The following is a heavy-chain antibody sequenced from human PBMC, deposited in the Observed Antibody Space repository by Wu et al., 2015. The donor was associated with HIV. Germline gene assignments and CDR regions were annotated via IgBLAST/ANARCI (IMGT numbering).Heavy chain of an antibody. CDR1: GGTFNSYA. CDR2: IIPMFGTA. J-gene: IGHJ4*02. CDR3: AGGGGRTSMDPFDF. D-gene: IGHD5-18*01. Sequence: QVQLVQSGAEVKKPGSSVKVSCKASGGTFNSYAINWVRQAPGQGLEWMGGIIPMFGTANYEQKFQGRVTITTDESTNTAYMELSSLRSEDTAVYYCAGGGGRTSMDPFDFWGQGTLVTVSS. V-gene: IGHV1-69*05.